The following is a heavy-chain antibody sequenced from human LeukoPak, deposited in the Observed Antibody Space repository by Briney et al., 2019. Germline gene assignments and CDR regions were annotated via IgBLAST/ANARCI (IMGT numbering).Heavy chain of an antibody. Sequence: GGSLRLSCAASGFTFSSYAMHWVRQAPGKGLEYVSAISSNGGSTYYANSVKGRFTISRDNSKNTLYLQMGSLRAEDMAVYYCARGPRYSSSSYYFDYWGQGTLVTVSP. J-gene: IGHJ4*02. CDR2: ISSNGGST. V-gene: IGHV3-64*01. CDR1: GFTFSSYA. D-gene: IGHD6-6*01. CDR3: ARGPRYSSSSYYFDY.